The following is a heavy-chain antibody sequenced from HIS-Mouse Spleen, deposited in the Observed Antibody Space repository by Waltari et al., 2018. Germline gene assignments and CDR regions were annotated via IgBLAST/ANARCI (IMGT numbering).Heavy chain of an antibody. Sequence: QVQLVQSGAEVKKPGASVKVSCKASGYTFTSYDINWARQATGQGLEWMGWMNPNSGNTGYAQKFQGRVTMTRNTSISTAYMELSSLRSEDTAVYYCARGTYYYDSSGYYFDYWGQGTLVTVSS. CDR3: ARGTYYYDSSGYYFDY. CDR1: GYTFTSYD. V-gene: IGHV1-8*01. J-gene: IGHJ4*02. CDR2: MNPNSGNT. D-gene: IGHD3-22*01.